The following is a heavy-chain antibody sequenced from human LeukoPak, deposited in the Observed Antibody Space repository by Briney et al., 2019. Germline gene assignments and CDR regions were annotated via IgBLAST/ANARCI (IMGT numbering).Heavy chain of an antibody. V-gene: IGHV4-34*01. Sequence: SETLSRTCAGYGGSFSGYYWSWIRQPPGKGLEWMGEINHSGSTNYNPSLKSRVTISVDTSKNQFSLKLRSVPAADTAVYYCARGITFGGVIVTYYFDYWGQGTLVTVSS. CDR2: INHSGST. J-gene: IGHJ4*02. CDR3: ARGITFGGVIVTYYFDY. CDR1: GGSFSGYY. D-gene: IGHD3-16*02.